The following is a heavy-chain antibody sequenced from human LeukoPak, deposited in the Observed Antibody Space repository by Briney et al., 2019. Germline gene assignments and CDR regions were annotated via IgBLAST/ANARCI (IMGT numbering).Heavy chain of an antibody. J-gene: IGHJ4*02. Sequence: RPGGSLRLSCTASGFTFGDYAMSWFRQAPGKGLEGVGFIRSKDYGGTTEYVASVKGRFTISRDDSKSIAYLQMNSLKTEDTAVYYCTRGGLLVYSSSWYGDYWGQGTLVTVSS. D-gene: IGHD6-13*01. CDR3: TRGGLLVYSSSWYGDY. CDR2: IRSKDYGGTT. CDR1: GFTFGDYA. V-gene: IGHV3-49*03.